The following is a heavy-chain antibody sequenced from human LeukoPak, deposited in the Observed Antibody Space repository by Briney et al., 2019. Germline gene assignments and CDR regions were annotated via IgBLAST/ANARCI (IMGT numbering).Heavy chain of an antibody. CDR1: GYTFTSYY. D-gene: IGHD3-22*01. Sequence: ASVKVSCKASGYTFTSYYMHWVRQAPGQGLEWMGIINPSGGSTSYAQKFQGRVTMTRDTSTSTVYMELSSLRSEDTAVYYCAGEPPPVYYDSSGYSGGFDYWGQGTLVTVSS. J-gene: IGHJ4*02. CDR2: INPSGGST. CDR3: AGEPPPVYYDSSGYSGGFDY. V-gene: IGHV1-46*01.